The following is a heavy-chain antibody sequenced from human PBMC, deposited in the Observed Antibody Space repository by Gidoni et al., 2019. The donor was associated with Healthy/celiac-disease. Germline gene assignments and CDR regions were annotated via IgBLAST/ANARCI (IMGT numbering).Heavy chain of an antibody. CDR1: GFTFSNAW. V-gene: IGHV3-15*07. Sequence: EVQLVESGGGLVKPGGSLRLSCAASGFTFSNAWMNWVRQAPGKGLEWVGRIKSKTDGGKTDYAAPVKGRFTISRDDSKNTLYLQMNSLKTEDTAVYYCTTDSAMVTVDYWGQGTLVTVSS. CDR2: IKSKTDGGKT. CDR3: TTDSAMVTVDY. J-gene: IGHJ4*02. D-gene: IGHD5-18*01.